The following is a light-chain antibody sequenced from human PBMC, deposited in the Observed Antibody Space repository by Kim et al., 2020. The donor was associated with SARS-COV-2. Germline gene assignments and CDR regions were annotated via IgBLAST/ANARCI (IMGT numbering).Light chain of an antibody. CDR1: KYGDKN. CDR2: EDN. CDR3: QACDSRTVV. Sequence: LTPRHTASVTCSREKYGDKNVCWYQQKPGQSPVLVIYEDNKRPSGIPERVSGSNSGNTATLTGSGTQAMDEADYFCQACDSRTVVFGGGTQLTVL. V-gene: IGLV3-1*01. J-gene: IGLJ2*01.